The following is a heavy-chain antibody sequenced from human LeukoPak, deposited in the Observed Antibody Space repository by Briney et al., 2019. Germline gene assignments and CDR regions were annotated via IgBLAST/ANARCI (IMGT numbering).Heavy chain of an antibody. CDR1: GGSFSGYY. CDR3: ARHPDLTYYYDSSGPREIDAFDI. J-gene: IGHJ3*02. Sequence: PSETLSLTCAVYGGSFSGYYWSWIRQPPGKGLEWIGEINHSGSTNYNPSLKSRVTISVDTSKNQFSLKLSSVTAADTAVYYCARHPDLTYYYDSSGPREIDAFDIWGQGTMVTVSS. V-gene: IGHV4-34*01. CDR2: INHSGST. D-gene: IGHD3-22*01.